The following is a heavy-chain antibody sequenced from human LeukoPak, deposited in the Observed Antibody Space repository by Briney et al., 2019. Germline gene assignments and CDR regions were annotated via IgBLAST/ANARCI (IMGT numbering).Heavy chain of an antibody. CDR2: IYPNSGGT. CDR1: GYTFSGYF. Sequence: ASVKVSCRASGYTFSGYFMHWVRQAPRQGLEWMGWIYPNSGGTKYAQKFQGRVTMTRDTSISTIYMELSSLRSDDTAVYYCARFSGSSNFDYWGQGTLVTVSS. D-gene: IGHD1-26*01. J-gene: IGHJ4*02. V-gene: IGHV1-2*02. CDR3: ARFSGSSNFDY.